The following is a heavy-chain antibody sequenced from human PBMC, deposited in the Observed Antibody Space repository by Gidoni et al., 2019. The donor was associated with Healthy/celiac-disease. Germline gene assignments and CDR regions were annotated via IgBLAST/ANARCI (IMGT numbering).Heavy chain of an antibody. CDR1: GFTFRSYA. J-gene: IGHJ6*04. V-gene: IGHV3-30-3*01. CDR3: ARDPNHYYYDGMDV. Sequence: QVQLVESGGGVVQPGRSLRLSCAASGFTFRSYAMHWVRQAPGKGLECVAVISYDGSNKYYADSVKGRFTISRDNSKNTLYLQMNSLRAEDTAVYYCARDPNHYYYDGMDVWGKGTTVTVSS. CDR2: ISYDGSNK.